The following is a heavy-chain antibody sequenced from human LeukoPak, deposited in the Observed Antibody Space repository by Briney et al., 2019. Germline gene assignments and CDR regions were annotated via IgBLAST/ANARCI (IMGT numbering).Heavy chain of an antibody. CDR2: INTDGSST. CDR3: ARDSYDSNYCYGMDV. Sequence: PGGSLRLSCAASGFTFSRHWMHWVRQAPGKGLVWVSRINTDGSSTSYADSVKGRFTISRDNAKKTLYLQMNSLRAEDTAVYYCARDSYDSNYCYGMDVWGQGTTVTVSS. V-gene: IGHV3-74*01. D-gene: IGHD5-12*01. CDR1: GFTFSRHW. J-gene: IGHJ6*02.